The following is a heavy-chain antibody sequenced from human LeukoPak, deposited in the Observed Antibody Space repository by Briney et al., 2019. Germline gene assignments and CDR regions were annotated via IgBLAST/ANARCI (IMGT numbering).Heavy chain of an antibody. CDR1: GGSISSYY. D-gene: IGHD3-10*01. Sequence: SETLSLTYSLSGGSISSYYWSWIRQPPGKGLEWIGYIYYSGSTNYNPSLKSRVTISVDTSKNQFSLKLSSVTAADTAVYYCARTEGRLLCFWELSPFDYWGQGTLVTVSS. CDR3: ARTEGRLLCFWELSPFDY. V-gene: IGHV4-59*01. J-gene: IGHJ4*02. CDR2: IYYSGST.